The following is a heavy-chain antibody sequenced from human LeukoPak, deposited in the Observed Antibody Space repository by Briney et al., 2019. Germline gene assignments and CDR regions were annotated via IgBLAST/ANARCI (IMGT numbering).Heavy chain of an antibody. Sequence: SETLSLTCAVSGGSITSYYWSWIRQSPGKGLEWIGSIFYTGTTNYNPSLKSRVTISVDTSKNQFSLKLRSVATEDTAAYFCARVRSAAATNAFDYCGQGTLVTVSS. J-gene: IGHJ4*02. D-gene: IGHD6-13*01. CDR2: IFYTGTT. V-gene: IGHV4-59*01. CDR3: ARVRSAAATNAFDY. CDR1: GGSITSYY.